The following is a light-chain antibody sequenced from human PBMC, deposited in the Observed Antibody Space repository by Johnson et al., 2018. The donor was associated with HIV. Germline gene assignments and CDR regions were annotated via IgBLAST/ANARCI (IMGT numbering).Light chain of an antibody. Sequence: QSVLTQPPSVSAAPGQKVTISCSGCSSNIGNNYVSWYQQLPGTAPKFFIYENNKRPSGIPDRFSGSKSGTSATLGITGLQTGDEADYYCGTWDSSLSAYVFGTGTKVTVL. CDR1: SSNIGNNY. J-gene: IGLJ1*01. CDR2: ENN. V-gene: IGLV1-51*02. CDR3: GTWDSSLSAYV.